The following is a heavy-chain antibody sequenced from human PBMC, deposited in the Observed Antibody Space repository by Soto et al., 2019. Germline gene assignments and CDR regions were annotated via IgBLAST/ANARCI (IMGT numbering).Heavy chain of an antibody. CDR2: ISAYNGNT. Sequence: ASVKVSCKASGYTFTSYGISWVRQAPGQGLEWMGWISAYNGNTNYAQKLQGRVTMTTDTSTSTAYMELRSLRSDDTAVYYCARSQPRSSSWLYYYYYYGMDVWGQGTTVTVSS. J-gene: IGHJ6*02. D-gene: IGHD6-13*01. CDR3: ARSQPRSSSWLYYYYYYGMDV. V-gene: IGHV1-18*04. CDR1: GYTFTSYG.